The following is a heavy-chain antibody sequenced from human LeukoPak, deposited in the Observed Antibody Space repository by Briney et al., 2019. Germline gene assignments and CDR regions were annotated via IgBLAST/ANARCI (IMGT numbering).Heavy chain of an antibody. Sequence: SVKVSCKASGGTFSSYAISWVRQAPGQGLEWMGGIIPIFGTANYAQKFQGRVTITTDESTSTAYMELSSLRSEDTAVYYCARVANEETNWFDPWGQGTLVTASS. V-gene: IGHV1-69*05. CDR3: ARVANEETNWFDP. J-gene: IGHJ5*02. CDR1: GGTFSSYA. D-gene: IGHD1-1*01. CDR2: IIPIFGTA.